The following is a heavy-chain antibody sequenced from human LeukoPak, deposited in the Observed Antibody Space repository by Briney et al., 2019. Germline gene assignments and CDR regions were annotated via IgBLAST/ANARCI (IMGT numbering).Heavy chain of an antibody. CDR1: GGSISSGSYY. CDR2: IYTSGST. J-gene: IGHJ4*02. D-gene: IGHD3-22*01. Sequence: SETLSLTCTVSGGSISSGSYYWSWIRQPAGKGLEWIGRIYTSGSTNYNPSLKSRVTISVDRSKNQFSLKLSSVTAADTAVYYCATHHETYYYDSSGYYPFDYWGQGTLVTVSS. V-gene: IGHV4-61*02. CDR3: ATHHETYYYDSSGYYPFDY.